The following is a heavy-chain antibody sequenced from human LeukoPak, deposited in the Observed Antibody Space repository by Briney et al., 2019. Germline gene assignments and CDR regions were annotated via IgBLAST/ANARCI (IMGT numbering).Heavy chain of an antibody. V-gene: IGHV4-39*07. CDR3: ARGRLDSAMVMVY. CDR2: IYYSGST. Sequence: SETLSLTCTVSGGSISSSSYYWGWIRQPPGKGLEWIGSIYYSGSTYYNPSLKSRVTVSVDTSKNQFFLKVNSVTAADTAVYHCARGRLDSAMVMVYWGQGTLVTVSS. J-gene: IGHJ4*02. D-gene: IGHD5-18*01. CDR1: GGSISSSSYY.